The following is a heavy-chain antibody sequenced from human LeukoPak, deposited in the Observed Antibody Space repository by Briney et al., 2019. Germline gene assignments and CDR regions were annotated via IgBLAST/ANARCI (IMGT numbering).Heavy chain of an antibody. Sequence: GASVKVSCKASGYSFTSYAMNWVRQAPGQGLEWMGWINTNTGNPTYAQGFTGRCVFSLDTSVSTAYLQISSLKAEDTAVYSCARVAECSSGWYDPFDYWGQGTLVTVSS. D-gene: IGHD6-19*01. J-gene: IGHJ4*02. CDR1: GYSFTSYA. V-gene: IGHV7-4-1*02. CDR2: INTNTGNP. CDR3: ARVAECSSGWYDPFDY.